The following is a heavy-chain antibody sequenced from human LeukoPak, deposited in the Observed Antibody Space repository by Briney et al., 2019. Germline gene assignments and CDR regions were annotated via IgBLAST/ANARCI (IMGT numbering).Heavy chain of an antibody. J-gene: IGHJ4*02. Sequence: GGSLRLSCAASGFTFSNHEMNWVRQAPGKGLEWISYISSRDTAIYYADSVKGRFTISRDNAKNSLYLHLNSLTADDTAVYYCARDRWLEGYWGQGTLVTVSS. CDR1: GFTFSNHE. D-gene: IGHD3-22*01. CDR2: ISSRDTAI. CDR3: ARDRWLEGY. V-gene: IGHV3-48*03.